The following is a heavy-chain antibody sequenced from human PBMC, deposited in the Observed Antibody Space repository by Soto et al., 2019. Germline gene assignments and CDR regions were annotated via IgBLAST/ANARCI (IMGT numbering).Heavy chain of an antibody. CDR1: GFTFSNYE. J-gene: IGHJ4*02. D-gene: IGHD2-21*01. CDR3: ARESIGCGGDCLDY. V-gene: IGHV3-48*03. CDR2: IDTSGDAM. Sequence: GGSLRLSCAVSGFTFSNYEWNWVRQAPGKGLEWISYIDTSGDAMFYADSVKGRFAVSRDNTMNSQYLQMNSLRAEDTAAYYCARESIGCGGDCLDYWGQGTLVTVSS.